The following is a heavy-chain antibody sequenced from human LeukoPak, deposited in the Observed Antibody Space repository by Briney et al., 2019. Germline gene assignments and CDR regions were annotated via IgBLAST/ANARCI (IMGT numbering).Heavy chain of an antibody. J-gene: IGHJ5*02. D-gene: IGHD3-3*01. CDR1: GGSISSGGYY. CDR3: ARVGDFWSGYPPFDP. CDR2: IYYSGST. Sequence: SQTLSLTCTVPGGSISSGGYYWSWIRQHPGKGLEWIGYIYYSGSTYYNPSLKSRVTISVDTSKNQFSLKLSSVTAADTAVYYCARVGDFWSGYPPFDPWGQGTLVTVSS. V-gene: IGHV4-31*03.